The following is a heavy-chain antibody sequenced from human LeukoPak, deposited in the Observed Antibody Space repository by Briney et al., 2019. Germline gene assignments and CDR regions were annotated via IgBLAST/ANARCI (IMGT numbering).Heavy chain of an antibody. CDR1: GFTFNTYW. J-gene: IGHJ4*02. D-gene: IGHD3-22*01. V-gene: IGHV3-7*01. Sequence: GGSLRLSCAASGFTFNTYWMSWVRQAPGKGLEWVANIKQDGSGKYYVDSVKGRFTISKDNAKNSLYLQMNSLRAEDTAVYYCARRPYYYDSLDYWGQGTLVTVSS. CDR2: IKQDGSGK. CDR3: ARRPYYYDSLDY.